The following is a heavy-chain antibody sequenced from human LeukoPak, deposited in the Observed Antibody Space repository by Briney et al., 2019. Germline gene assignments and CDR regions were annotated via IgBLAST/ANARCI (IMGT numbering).Heavy chain of an antibody. Sequence: ASVKVSCKASGYTFTSYGISWVRQAPGQGLEWMGWISAYNGNTNYAQKLQGRVTMTTDTSTSTAYMELRSLRSDDTAVYYCARNIAAAGAEYFQHWGQGTLVTVSS. D-gene: IGHD6-13*01. V-gene: IGHV1-18*01. J-gene: IGHJ1*01. CDR2: ISAYNGNT. CDR3: ARNIAAAGAEYFQH. CDR1: GYTFTSYG.